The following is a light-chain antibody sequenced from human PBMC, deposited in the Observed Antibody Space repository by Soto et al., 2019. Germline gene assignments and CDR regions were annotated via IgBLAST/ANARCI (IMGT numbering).Light chain of an antibody. Sequence: DIQMTQSPSTLSASVGDRVTITCRASQSISSWLAWYQQKPGKAPKLLLYKASSLESEVPSRCSGSGSGTEFTLIISSLQPDDFETYYCQQYKSLYPFGQGTKLEIK. CDR3: QQYKSLYP. CDR2: KAS. CDR1: QSISSW. J-gene: IGKJ2*01. V-gene: IGKV1-5*03.